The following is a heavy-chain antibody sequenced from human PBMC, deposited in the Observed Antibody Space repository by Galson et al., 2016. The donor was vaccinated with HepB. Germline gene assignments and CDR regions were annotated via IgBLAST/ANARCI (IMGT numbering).Heavy chain of an antibody. CDR2: IGSSTNFI. V-gene: IGHV3-21*06. CDR3: ARRKWRVGLLVHDLDV. J-gene: IGHJ6*02. Sequence: SLRLSCAASEFTFVTYGMTWVRQAPGKGLEWVAYIGSSTNFIFYGDSVKGRFTISRDNAENSLFLQMSSLRVEDTGVYYCARRKWRVGLLVHDLDVWGQGTTVTVSS. D-gene: IGHD3-22*01. CDR1: EFTFVTYG.